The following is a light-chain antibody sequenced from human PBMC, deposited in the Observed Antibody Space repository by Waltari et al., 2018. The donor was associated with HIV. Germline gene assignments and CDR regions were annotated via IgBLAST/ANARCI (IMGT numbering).Light chain of an antibody. CDR3: FSYAGNNFLL. V-gene: IGLV2-8*01. J-gene: IGLJ2*01. CDR2: DVS. CDR1: SSDIGLYNF. Sequence: QSALTQPPSASGSPGQSVTISCAGTSSDIGLYNFVSWYQHHPGKAPKLMISDVSRRPSWVPDRSSGSKSGNTASLTVSWLQADDEATYYCFSYAGNNFLLFGGGTKLTVL.